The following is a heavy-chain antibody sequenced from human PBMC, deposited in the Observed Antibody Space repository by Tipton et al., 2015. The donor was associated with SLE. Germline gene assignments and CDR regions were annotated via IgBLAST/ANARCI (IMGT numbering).Heavy chain of an antibody. J-gene: IGHJ4*02. CDR2: ISWNSGSI. V-gene: IGHV3-9*01. Sequence: SLRLSCAASGFTFDDYAMHWVRQAPGKGLEWVSGISWNSGSIGYADSVKGRFTISRDNAKNSLYLQMNSLRAEDTALYYCARGEFHGSSTREVWGQGTLVTVSS. CDR3: ARGEFHGSSTREV. D-gene: IGHD2-2*01. CDR1: GFTFDDYA.